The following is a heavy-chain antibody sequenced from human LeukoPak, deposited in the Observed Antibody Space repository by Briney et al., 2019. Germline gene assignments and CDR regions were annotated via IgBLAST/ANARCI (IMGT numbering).Heavy chain of an antibody. CDR2: IIPIFGTA. Sequence: ASVRVSCKASGGTFSSYAISWVRQAPGQGLEWMGGIIPIFGTANYAQKFQGRVTITADESTSTAYMELSSLRSEDTAVYYCAREGGLSSSWFDYWGQGTLVNVSS. D-gene: IGHD6-13*01. CDR1: GGTFSSYA. V-gene: IGHV1-69*01. CDR3: AREGGLSSSWFDY. J-gene: IGHJ4*02.